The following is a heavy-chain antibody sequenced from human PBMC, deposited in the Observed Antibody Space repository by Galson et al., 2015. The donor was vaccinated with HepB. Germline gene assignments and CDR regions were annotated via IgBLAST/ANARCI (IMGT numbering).Heavy chain of an antibody. Sequence: SVKVSCKASGFTFSHSAMQWARQARGQRLEWIGWIVVGNGSTKYAQKFQERVTIARDMSTSTAYMELRSLRSEDTAVYYCAADLHSDHYGAFGGMDVWGQGTAVTVS. J-gene: IGHJ6*02. D-gene: IGHD3-16*01. CDR1: GFTFSHSA. V-gene: IGHV1-58*02. CDR3: AADLHSDHYGAFGGMDV. CDR2: IVVGNGST.